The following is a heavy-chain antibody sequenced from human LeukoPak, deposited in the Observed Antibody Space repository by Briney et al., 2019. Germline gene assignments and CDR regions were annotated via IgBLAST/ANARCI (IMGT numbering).Heavy chain of an antibody. D-gene: IGHD6-13*01. J-gene: IGHJ5*02. CDR1: GGSFSGYY. CDR2: INHSGST. CDR3: SREAGIATAIVWFDP. Sequence: SETLSLTCAVYGGSFSGYYWSWIRQPPGKGLEWIGEINHSGSTNYNPPLKSRVTISVDTSKNQFSLKLSSVTAADTAVYYCSREAGIATAIVWFDPWGQGTLVTVSS. V-gene: IGHV4-34*01.